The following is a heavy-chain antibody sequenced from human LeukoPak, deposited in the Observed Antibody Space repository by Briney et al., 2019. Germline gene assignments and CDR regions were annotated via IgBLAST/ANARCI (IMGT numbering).Heavy chain of an antibody. CDR2: IYGDGST. J-gene: IGHJ4*02. V-gene: IGHV4-59*01. CDR1: GGSITSYY. Sequence: PSETLSLTCTVSGGSITSYYWTWIRQPPGKGLEWIGFIYGDGSTKYNPSLKSRVTMSVDTSKNQFSLKLSSVTAADTAVYYCARSKSRYCSSTSCYDLSYWGQGTLVTVSS. CDR3: ARSKSRYCSSTSCYDLSY. D-gene: IGHD2-2*01.